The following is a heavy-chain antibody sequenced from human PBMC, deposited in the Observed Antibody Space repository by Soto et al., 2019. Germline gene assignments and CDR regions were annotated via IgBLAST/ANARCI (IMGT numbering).Heavy chain of an antibody. CDR2: IYYSGST. J-gene: IGHJ6*03. CDR1: GGSISSYY. V-gene: IGHV4-59*08. CDR3: ARMNYYYYYMDV. Sequence: SETLSLTCTVSGGSISSYYWSWIRQPPGKGLEWIGYIYYSGSTNYNPSLKSRVTISVDTSKNQFSLKLSSVTAADTAVYYCARMNYYYYYMDVWGKGTTVTVSS.